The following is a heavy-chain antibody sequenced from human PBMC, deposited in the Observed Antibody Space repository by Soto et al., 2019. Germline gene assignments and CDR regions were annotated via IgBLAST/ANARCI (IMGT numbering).Heavy chain of an antibody. CDR3: AKDINSYGYECSDY. CDR2: ISGSGGST. V-gene: IGHV3-23*01. CDR1: GFTFSSYA. D-gene: IGHD5-18*01. Sequence: GGSLRLSCAASGFTFSSYAMSWVRQAPGKGLEWVSAISGSGGSTYYADSVKGRFTISRDNSKNTLYLQMNSLRAEDTAVYYCAKDINSYGYECSDYWGQGTLVTVSS. J-gene: IGHJ4*02.